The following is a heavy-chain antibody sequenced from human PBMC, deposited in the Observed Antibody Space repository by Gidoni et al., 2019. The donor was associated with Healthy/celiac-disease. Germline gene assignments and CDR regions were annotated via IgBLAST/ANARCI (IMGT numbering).Heavy chain of an antibody. J-gene: IGHJ6*02. Sequence: QVQLVQSGAEVKKPGASVKVSCKASGYTFTGYYMHWVRQAPGQGLEWMGWINPNSGGTNYAQKFQGRVTMTRDTSISTAYMELSRLRSDDTAVYYCASRYCSSTSRRPDYYYYGMDVWGQGTTVTVSS. CDR1: GYTFTGYY. CDR3: ASRYCSSTSRRPDYYYYGMDV. D-gene: IGHD2-2*01. CDR2: INPNSGGT. V-gene: IGHV1-2*02.